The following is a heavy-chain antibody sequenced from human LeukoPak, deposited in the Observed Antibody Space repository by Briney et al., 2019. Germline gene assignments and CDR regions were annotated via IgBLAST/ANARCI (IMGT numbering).Heavy chain of an antibody. CDR2: ISPYNGNT. CDR1: GYTFTSYG. J-gene: IGHJ2*01. CDR3: ARDRVSDHYGALWYFDL. V-gene: IGHV1-18*01. Sequence: ASVTVSFKASGYTFTSYGISWVRQAPGQGLEWMGWISPYNGNTNYAQKLQGRVTMTTDTSTSTAYMELRSLRSDDTAVYYCARDRVSDHYGALWYFDLWGRGTLVTVSS. D-gene: IGHD4-17*01.